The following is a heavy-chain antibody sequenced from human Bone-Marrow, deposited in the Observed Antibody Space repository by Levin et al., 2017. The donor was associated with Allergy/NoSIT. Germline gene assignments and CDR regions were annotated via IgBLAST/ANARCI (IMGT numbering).Heavy chain of an antibody. CDR1: GFTFSDHY. Sequence: GESLKISCAVSGFTFSDHYMDWVRQAPGKGLEWVGRGRDRANSHSTEYAASVKGRFTVSRDESKSSLYLQMNSLKIEDTVTYYCARAGSRKAGDYHYGMDVWGQGTTVIVS. V-gene: IGHV3-72*01. CDR3: ARAGSRKAGDYHYGMDV. J-gene: IGHJ6*02. D-gene: IGHD6-13*01. CDR2: GRDRANSHST.